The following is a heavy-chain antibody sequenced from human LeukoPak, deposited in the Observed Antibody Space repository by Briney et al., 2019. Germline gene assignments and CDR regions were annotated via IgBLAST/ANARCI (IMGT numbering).Heavy chain of an antibody. V-gene: IGHV3-23*01. CDR2: ISGSGGST. CDR3: AKVRDGRSTGGTYYYYMDV. J-gene: IGHJ6*03. Sequence: GGSLRLSCAASGFIFSSYAMSWVRQAPGKGLEWVSGISGSGGSTYYADSVKGRFTISRDNPKNTLYLQMNSLRVEDTAVFYCAKVRDGRSTGGTYYYYMDVWGEGTTVTVSS. CDR1: GFIFSSYA. D-gene: IGHD1-26*01.